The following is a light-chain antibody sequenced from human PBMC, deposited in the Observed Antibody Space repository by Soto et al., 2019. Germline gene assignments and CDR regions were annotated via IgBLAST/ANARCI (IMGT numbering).Light chain of an antibody. CDR1: RSNIGNNY. J-gene: IGLJ3*02. CDR3: GTWDSSLSSWV. Sequence: QSVLTQPPSLSAAPGQKVTISCSGGRSNIGNNYMSWYQQLPGTAPKLLIYDNDKRPSGIPDRFSGSKSDTSATLGITGLQTGDEADYYCGTWDSSLSSWVFGGGTKLTVL. V-gene: IGLV1-51*01. CDR2: DND.